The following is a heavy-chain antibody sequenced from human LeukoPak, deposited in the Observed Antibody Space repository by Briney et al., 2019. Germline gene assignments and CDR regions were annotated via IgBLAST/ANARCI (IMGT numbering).Heavy chain of an antibody. J-gene: IGHJ4*02. V-gene: IGHV7-4-1*02. D-gene: IGHD3-10*01. CDR3: AKDPSRLWFGHKHGIGVMAY. CDR2: INTNTGNP. CDR1: GYTFTSYT. Sequence: GASVKVSCKASGYTFTSYTMNWVRQAPGQGLEWMGWINTNTGNPTYAQGFTGRFVFSLDTSVSTAYLLISSLRAEDSAVYYCAKDPSRLWFGHKHGIGVMAYWGQGTLVTVSS.